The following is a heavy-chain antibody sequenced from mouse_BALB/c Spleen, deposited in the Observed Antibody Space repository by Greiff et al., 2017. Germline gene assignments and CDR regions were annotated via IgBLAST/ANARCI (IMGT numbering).Heavy chain of an antibody. CDR3: TRSYDYDEWFAY. Sequence: VQLQQSGAELVKPGASVKLSCKASGYTFTSYYMYWVKQRPGQGLEWIGEINPSNGGTNFNEKFKSKATLTVDKSSSTAYMQLSSLTSEDSAVYYCTRSYDYDEWFAYWGQGTLVTVSA. CDR2: INPSNGGT. CDR1: GYTFTSYY. V-gene: IGHV1S81*02. J-gene: IGHJ3*01. D-gene: IGHD2-4*01.